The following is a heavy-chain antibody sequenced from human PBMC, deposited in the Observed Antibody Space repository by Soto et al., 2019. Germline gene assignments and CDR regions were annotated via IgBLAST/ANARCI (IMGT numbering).Heavy chain of an antibody. J-gene: IGHJ4*02. CDR1: GFTFSSYS. CDR3: ASHPRDSSGYWYYFDY. Sequence: EVQLVESGGGLAKPGGSLRLSCAASGFTFSSYSMNWVRQAPGKGLEWVSSISSSSSYIYYADSVKGRFTISRDNAKNSLYLQMNGLRAEDTAVYYCASHPRDSSGYWYYFDYWGQGTLVTVSS. D-gene: IGHD3-22*01. V-gene: IGHV3-21*01. CDR2: ISSSSSYI.